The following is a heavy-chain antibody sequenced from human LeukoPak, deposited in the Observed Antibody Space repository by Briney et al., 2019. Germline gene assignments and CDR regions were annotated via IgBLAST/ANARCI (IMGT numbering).Heavy chain of an antibody. V-gene: IGHV4-39*07. Sequence: SETLSLTCTVSGGSISSGDYYWSWIRQPPGKGLEWIGEMYLSGTTHSNPSVKSRVTISIDKSKNQFFLNLSSVTAADTAVYYCAGLVGRYSSGLYYYYFDYWGQGTLVTVSS. CDR2: MYLSGTT. CDR3: AGLVGRYSSGLYYYYFDY. J-gene: IGHJ4*02. CDR1: GGSISSGDYY. D-gene: IGHD3-22*01.